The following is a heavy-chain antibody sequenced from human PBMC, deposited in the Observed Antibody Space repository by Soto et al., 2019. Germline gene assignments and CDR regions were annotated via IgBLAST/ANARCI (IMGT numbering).Heavy chain of an antibody. D-gene: IGHD3-22*01. CDR2: INPSGGST. CDR1: GYTFTSYY. V-gene: IGHV1-46*01. J-gene: IGHJ3*02. Sequence: ASVKVSCKASGYTFTSYYVHWVRQAPGQGLEWMGIINPSGGSTSYAQKFQGRVTMTRDTSTSTVYMELSSLRSEDTAVYYCARDPARITMIVVADAFDIWGQGTMVTVSS. CDR3: ARDPARITMIVVADAFDI.